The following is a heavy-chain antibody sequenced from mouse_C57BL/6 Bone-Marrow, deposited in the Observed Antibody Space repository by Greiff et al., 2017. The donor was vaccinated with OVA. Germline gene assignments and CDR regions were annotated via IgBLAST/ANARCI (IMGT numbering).Heavy chain of an antibody. CDR3: TGWLLRAY. Sequence: EVQGVESGAELVRPGASVKLSCTASGFNIKDDYMHWVKQRPEQGLEWIGWIDPENGDTEYASKFQGKATITADTSSNTAYLQLSSLTSEDTAVYYCTGWLLRAYWGQGTLVTVSA. D-gene: IGHD2-3*01. CDR1: GFNIKDDY. J-gene: IGHJ3*01. CDR2: IDPENGDT. V-gene: IGHV14-4*01.